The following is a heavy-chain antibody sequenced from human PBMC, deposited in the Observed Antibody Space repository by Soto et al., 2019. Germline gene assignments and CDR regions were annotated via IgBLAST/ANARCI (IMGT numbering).Heavy chain of an antibody. CDR2: INLDGSEK. D-gene: IGHD5-18*01. CDR1: GFTFRTYW. Sequence: EVQLVESGGGLVQPGGSLRLSCAASGFTFRTYWLIWVRQVPGKGLEWVANINLDGSEKNYVDSVKGRFTISRDNARNSLYLQLSSLRAEDTALYYCARDGSTSWYSYDYHGMDVWGQGTTVTVSS. J-gene: IGHJ6*02. CDR3: ARDGSTSWYSYDYHGMDV. V-gene: IGHV3-7*05.